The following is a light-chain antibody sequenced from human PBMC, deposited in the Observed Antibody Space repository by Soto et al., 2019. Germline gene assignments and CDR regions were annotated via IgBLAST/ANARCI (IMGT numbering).Light chain of an antibody. Sequence: DTELTQSPATLSVSPGDRATLSCRASQNVGTNLAWYQQRAGQAPRLLIYGASTRAFGVAARFSGGGSGTEFTLTISSLQSEDFAVYHCQQYNNGPPWTFGQGTKVDI. CDR1: QNVGTN. J-gene: IGKJ1*01. V-gene: IGKV3-15*01. CDR2: GAS. CDR3: QQYNNGPPWT.